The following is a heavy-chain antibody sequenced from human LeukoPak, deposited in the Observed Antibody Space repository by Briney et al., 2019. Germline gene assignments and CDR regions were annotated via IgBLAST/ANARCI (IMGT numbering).Heavy chain of an antibody. CDR1: GGAITSGGYS. CDR2: IYDRGPA. V-gene: IGHV4-30-2*01. Sequence: SQTLSLTCTVSGGAITSGGYSWNWIWQPPGKGLEWIGCIYDRGPAYYDPSLKSRFTISVDRPKSQFFLNVTSLTAADTAVYYCARSRQASGLFGSWGQGTLVVVSS. J-gene: IGHJ5*01. D-gene: IGHD3-10*01. CDR3: ARSRQASGLFGS.